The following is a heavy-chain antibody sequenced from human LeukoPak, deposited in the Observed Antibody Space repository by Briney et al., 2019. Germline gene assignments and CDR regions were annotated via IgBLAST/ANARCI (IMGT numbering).Heavy chain of an antibody. CDR3: AGHHQAYSRTY. J-gene: IGHJ4*02. CDR2: ISGSGGST. D-gene: IGHD6-13*01. CDR1: GFTFSSYG. Sequence: GGSLRLSCAASGFTFSSYGMSWVRQAPGKGLEWVSAISGSGGSTYYADSVKGRFTISRDSAKNTLFLQMNSLRAEDTAVYYCAGHHQAYSRTYWGQGTLVTVSS. V-gene: IGHV3-23*01.